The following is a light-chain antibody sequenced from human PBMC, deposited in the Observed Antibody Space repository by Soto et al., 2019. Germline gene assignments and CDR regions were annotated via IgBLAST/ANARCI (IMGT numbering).Light chain of an antibody. CDR3: SSFVGSPVV. V-gene: IGLV2-11*01. CDR1: YSDVGGYRY. J-gene: IGLJ2*01. CDR2: DFN. Sequence: QSVLTQPRSVSESPGQSVTISCTGTYSDVGGYRYVTWYQQHPGKAPKLLIYDFNKRPSGVPDRFSGSKSGNTASLTISGLQAEDEADYYCSSFVGSPVVFGGGTKLTVL.